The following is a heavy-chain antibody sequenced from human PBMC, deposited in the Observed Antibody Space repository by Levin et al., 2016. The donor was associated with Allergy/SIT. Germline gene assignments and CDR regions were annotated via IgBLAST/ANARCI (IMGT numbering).Heavy chain of an antibody. CDR3: TRDVGYGTYDY. V-gene: IGHV3-7*03. D-gene: IGHD4-17*01. CDR2: INQDGSQQ. J-gene: IGHJ4*02. CDR1: RFSFSTYA. Sequence: GESLKISCAASRFSFSTYAMTWVRQAPGKGLEWVALINQDGSQQYYLDSVKGRFTVSRDNTKNSLYLQMNGLRAEDTAVYYCTRDVGYGTYDYWGQGTPVTVSS.